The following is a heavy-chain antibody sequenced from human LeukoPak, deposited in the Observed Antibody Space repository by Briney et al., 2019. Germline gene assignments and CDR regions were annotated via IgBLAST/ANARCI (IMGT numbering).Heavy chain of an antibody. CDR1: GFTFSSYA. Sequence: GGSLRLSCAASGFTFSSYAMSWVRQAPGKGLEWVSAISGSGGSTYYADSAKGRFTISRDNSKNTLYLQMNSLRAEDTAVYYCAKSLQVFLYYMDVWGKGTTVTVSS. D-gene: IGHD2-21*01. J-gene: IGHJ6*03. CDR2: ISGSGGST. CDR3: AKSLQVFLYYMDV. V-gene: IGHV3-23*01.